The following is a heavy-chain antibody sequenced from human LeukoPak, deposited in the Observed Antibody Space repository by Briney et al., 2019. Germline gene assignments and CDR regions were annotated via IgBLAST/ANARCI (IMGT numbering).Heavy chain of an antibody. J-gene: IGHJ5*02. Sequence: PSETLPLTCTVSGGSISSYYWSWIRQPPGKGLEWIGYIYYSGSTNYNPSLKSRVTISVDTSKNQFSLKLSSVTAADTAVYYCARAWSVVVPAAKLFDPWGQGTLVTVSS. CDR1: GGSISSYY. V-gene: IGHV4-59*01. CDR2: IYYSGST. D-gene: IGHD2-2*01. CDR3: ARAWSVVVPAAKLFDP.